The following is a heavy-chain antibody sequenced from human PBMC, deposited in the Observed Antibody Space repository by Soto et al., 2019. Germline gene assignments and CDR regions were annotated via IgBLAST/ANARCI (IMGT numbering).Heavy chain of an antibody. CDR3: ARRDTSGFLRYFDN. Sequence: SVKVSCKSSGGTFSSFINYPINWVRQAPGQGLEWMGGIVPNVGTVNYAQKFRGKVTITADKSTGTAYMELSSLRSEDTALYYCARRDTSGFLRYFDNCGQGTQVTV. D-gene: IGHD3-3*01. CDR1: GGTFSSFINYP. CDR2: IVPNVGTV. V-gene: IGHV1-69*06. J-gene: IGHJ4*02.